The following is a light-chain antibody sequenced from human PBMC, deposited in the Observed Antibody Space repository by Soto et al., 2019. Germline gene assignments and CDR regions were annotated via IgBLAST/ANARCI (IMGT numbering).Light chain of an antibody. Sequence: EIVLTQSPGTLSLSPGERATLSCRASQTVTSYLAWYQQKPGQAPRLLIYGISSRAAGIPARFSASGSGTDFTLTISDVQPEDFALYYCHQRQSWPRTFGQGTKVDIK. CDR3: HQRQSWPRT. CDR1: QTVTSY. J-gene: IGKJ1*01. CDR2: GIS. V-gene: IGKV3-11*01.